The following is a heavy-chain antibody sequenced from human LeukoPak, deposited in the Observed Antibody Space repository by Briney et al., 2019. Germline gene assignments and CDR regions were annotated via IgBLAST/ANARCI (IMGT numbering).Heavy chain of an antibody. CDR2: IYYSGST. CDR1: GGSISNYY. D-gene: IGHD6-19*01. CDR3: ARLTQQWLGTYYFDY. V-gene: IGHV4-59*08. J-gene: IGHJ4*02. Sequence: SETLSLTCTVSGGSISNYYWSWIRQPPGKGLEWIGYIYYSGSTNYNPSLKSRVTISVDTSKNQFSLKLSSVTAADTAVYYCARLTQQWLGTYYFDYWGQGTLVTASS.